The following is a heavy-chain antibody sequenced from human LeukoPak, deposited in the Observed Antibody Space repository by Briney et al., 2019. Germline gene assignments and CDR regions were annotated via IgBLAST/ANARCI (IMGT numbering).Heavy chain of an antibody. CDR2: TSSSSSYI. CDR3: ARDHNVVVPAAFDY. D-gene: IGHD2-2*01. Sequence: GGSLRLSCAASGFTFSSYSMNWVRQAPGKGLEWVSSTSSSSSYIYYADSVKGRFTISRDNAKNSLYLQMNSLRAEDTAVYYCARDHNVVVPAAFDYWGQGTLVTVSS. V-gene: IGHV3-21*01. J-gene: IGHJ4*02. CDR1: GFTFSSYS.